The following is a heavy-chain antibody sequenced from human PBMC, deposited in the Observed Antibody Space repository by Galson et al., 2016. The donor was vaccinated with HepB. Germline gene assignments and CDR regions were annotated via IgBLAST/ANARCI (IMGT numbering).Heavy chain of an antibody. V-gene: IGHV4-4*02. D-gene: IGHD1-1*01. CDR2: IYHSGST. CDR3: AGPILRTSPGMGVFDI. Sequence: LSLTCVVSGDSISRNHWWSWVRQPPGKGLEWIGEIYHSGSTNYNPSLKGRVTISVDKSKNHFSLNLNSVTAADTAVYYCAGPILRTSPGMGVFDIWGQGTMVTVSS. CDR1: GDSISRNHW. J-gene: IGHJ3*02.